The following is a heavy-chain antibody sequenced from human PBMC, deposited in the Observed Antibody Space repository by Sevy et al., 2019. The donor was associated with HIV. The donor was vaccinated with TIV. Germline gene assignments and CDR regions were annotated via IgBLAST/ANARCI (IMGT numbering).Heavy chain of an antibody. V-gene: IGHV3-30-3*01. CDR2: ISYDGSNK. D-gene: IGHD5-18*01. CDR3: ARDREDTEYYFDY. J-gene: IGHJ4*02. Sequence: GGSLRLSCAASGFTFSSYAMHRVRQAPCKGLEWVAVISYDGSNKYYADSVKGRFTISRDNSKNTLYLQMNSLRAEDTAVYYCARDREDTEYYFDYWGQGTLVTVSS. CDR1: GFTFSSYA.